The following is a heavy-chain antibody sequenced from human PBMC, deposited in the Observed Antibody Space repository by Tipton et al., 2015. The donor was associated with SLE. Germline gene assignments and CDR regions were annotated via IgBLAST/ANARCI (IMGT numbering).Heavy chain of an antibody. Sequence: QLVQSGAEVKKPGASVKVSCKASGDAFSGFGIHWVRQAPGQGLEWMGWISPYAGKTKYVEKNQGRVTLTTDTSDTFPCTAYMELRGLRSDGSAVYYCGDGIVDRMGGAWGQGTPITVS. CDR2: ISPYAGKT. D-gene: IGHD2-21*01. J-gene: IGHJ4*02. CDR3: GDGIVDRMGGA. V-gene: IGHV1-18*01. CDR1: GDAFSGFG.